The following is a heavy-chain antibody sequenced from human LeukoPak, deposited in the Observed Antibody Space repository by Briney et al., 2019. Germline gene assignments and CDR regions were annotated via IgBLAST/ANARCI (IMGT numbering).Heavy chain of an antibody. CDR1: GFTVSSNY. J-gene: IGHJ2*01. V-gene: IGHV3-53*01. Sequence: GGSLRLSCAASGFTVSSNYMSWVRQAPGKGLEWVSVIYSGGSTYYADSVKGRFTISRDNSKNTLYLQMNSLRAEDTAVYYCARVDSGSHYWYFDLWGRGTLVTVSS. CDR2: IYSGGST. CDR3: ARVDSGSHYWYFDL. D-gene: IGHD5-12*01.